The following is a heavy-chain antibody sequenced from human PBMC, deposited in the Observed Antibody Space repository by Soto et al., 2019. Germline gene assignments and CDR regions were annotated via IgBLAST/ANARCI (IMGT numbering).Heavy chain of an antibody. CDR2: IIPIFGTA. D-gene: IGHD6-13*01. CDR3: ARGGAAAGRYCFDY. J-gene: IGHJ4*02. CDR1: RGDISGYA. Sequence: SVQGCWEGDRGDISGYANSWRRQATGQGLEWMGGIIPIFGTANYEQKFQGRVTIAADKSTSTAYMELNSMRSEVTAGYHCARGGAAAGRYCFDYWAQRTLVATSS. V-gene: IGHV1-69*06.